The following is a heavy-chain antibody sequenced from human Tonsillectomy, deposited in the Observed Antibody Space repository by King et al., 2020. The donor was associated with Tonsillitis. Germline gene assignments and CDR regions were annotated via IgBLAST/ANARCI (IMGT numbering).Heavy chain of an antibody. V-gene: IGHV4-39*01. CDR1: GGSISSSSYY. D-gene: IGHD3-22*01. J-gene: IGHJ4*02. Sequence: QLQESGPGLVKPSETLSLTCTVSGGSISSSSYYWGWIRQPPGKGLEWIGSIYYSGSTYYNPSLKSRVTMSVDTSNNQFSLTLSSVTAADTAVYYCARGSRLGIYYFDYWGQGTLVTVSS. CDR2: IYYSGST. CDR3: ARGSRLGIYYFDY.